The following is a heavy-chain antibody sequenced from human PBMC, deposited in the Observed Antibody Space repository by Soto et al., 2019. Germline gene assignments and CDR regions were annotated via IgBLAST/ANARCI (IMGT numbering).Heavy chain of an antibody. D-gene: IGHD2-21*02. CDR1: GYTFASYG. CDR2: ISAYNGNT. J-gene: IGHJ4*02. V-gene: IGHV1-18*01. CDR3: ARLLHIVVVTAVFLAY. Sequence: GASVKVSCKASGYTFASYGISWVRQAPGHGLEWMGWISAYNGNTNYAQKLQGRVTMTTDTSTSTAYMELRSLRSDDTAVYYCARLLHIVVVTAVFLAYWGQGTLVTVSS.